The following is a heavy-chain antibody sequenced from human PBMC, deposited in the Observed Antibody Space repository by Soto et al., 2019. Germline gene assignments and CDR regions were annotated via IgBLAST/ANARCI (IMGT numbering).Heavy chain of an antibody. D-gene: IGHD2-2*01. J-gene: IGHJ4*02. CDR1: GYTFTSYY. Sequence: ASVKVSCKASGYTFTSYYMHWVRQAPGQGLEWMGMISPNGGNTNYAQKLQGRVTMTRDTSTSTAYMELKSLRSDDTAVYYCARDRSTGTFDYWGQGTLVTVSS. CDR2: ISPNGGNT. CDR3: ARDRSTGTFDY. V-gene: IGHV1-46*01.